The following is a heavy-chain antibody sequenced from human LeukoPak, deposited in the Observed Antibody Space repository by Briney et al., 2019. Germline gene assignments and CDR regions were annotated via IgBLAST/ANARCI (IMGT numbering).Heavy chain of an antibody. D-gene: IGHD6-19*01. Sequence: GGSLRLSCAASGFTFSSYWMSWVRQAPGKGLEWVANIKQDGSEKYYVDSVKGRFTISRDNAKNSLYLQMNSLRAEDTAVYYCAREAQYSSGWYWFDPWGQGTLVTVSS. V-gene: IGHV3-7*01. J-gene: IGHJ5*02. CDR2: IKQDGSEK. CDR1: GFTFSSYW. CDR3: AREAQYSSGWYWFDP.